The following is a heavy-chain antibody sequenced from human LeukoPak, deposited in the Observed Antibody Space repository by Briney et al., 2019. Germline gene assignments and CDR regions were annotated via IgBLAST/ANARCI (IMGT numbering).Heavy chain of an antibody. Sequence: SETLSLTCTVSGGSISPYFWTWIRQSAGKGLEFIGRVHSGGTTNYNPSLASRVTLSVDTSNKQVSLRLSSVTAADTAVYYCATDGPRGYTVGHYYYFMDVWGKGTTVTVS. CDR2: VHSGGTT. CDR3: ATDGPRGYTVGHYYYFMDV. J-gene: IGHJ6*03. CDR1: GGSISPYF. V-gene: IGHV4-4*07. D-gene: IGHD5-18*01.